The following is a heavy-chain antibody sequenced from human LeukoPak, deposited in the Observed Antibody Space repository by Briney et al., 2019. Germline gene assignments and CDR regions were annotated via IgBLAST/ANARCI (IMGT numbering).Heavy chain of an antibody. V-gene: IGHV1-18*01. CDR2: ISAYNGNT. CDR3: ARWTGYYDSSGYAY. CDR1: GYTFTSYG. Sequence: ASVKVSCKASGYTFTSYGISWVRRAPGQGLEWMGWISAYNGNTNYAQKLQGRVTMTTDTSTSIAYMELRSLRSDDTAVYYCARWTGYYDSSGYAYWGQGTLVTVSS. D-gene: IGHD3-22*01. J-gene: IGHJ4*02.